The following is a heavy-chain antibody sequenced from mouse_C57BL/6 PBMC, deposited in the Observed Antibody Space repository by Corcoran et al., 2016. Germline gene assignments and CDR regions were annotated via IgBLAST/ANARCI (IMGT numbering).Heavy chain of an antibody. CDR1: GYTFTTYG. Sequence: QIQLVQSGPELKKPGETVKISCKASGYTFTTYGMSWVKQAPGKGLKWMGWINTYSGVPTYADDFKGRFAFSLETSASTAYLQINNLKNEDTATYFCARRGQLRLREFDYWGQGTTLTVSS. CDR3: ARRGQLRLREFDY. V-gene: IGHV9-3*01. J-gene: IGHJ2*01. CDR2: INTYSGVP. D-gene: IGHD3-2*02.